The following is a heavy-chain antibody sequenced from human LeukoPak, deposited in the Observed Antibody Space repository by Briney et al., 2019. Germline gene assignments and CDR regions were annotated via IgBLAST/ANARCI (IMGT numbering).Heavy chain of an antibody. CDR2: IFSSGNT. CDR1: GVSINEYF. J-gene: IGHJ4*02. V-gene: IGHV4-4*07. D-gene: IGHD2-15*01. Sequence: SETLSLTCTVSGVSINEYFWTWIRQPAGKGLEWIGRIFSSGNTKFNPSLKSRVTMSLHTSKNHFSLNLTSVTAADTAVYYCARGLGPNTPHFDYWGQGALVTVSS. CDR3: ARGLGPNTPHFDY.